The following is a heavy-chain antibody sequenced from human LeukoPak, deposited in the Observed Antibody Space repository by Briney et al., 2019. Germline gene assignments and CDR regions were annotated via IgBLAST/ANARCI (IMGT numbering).Heavy chain of an antibody. CDR1: GGSIRTYY. Sequence: SETLSLTCTVSGGSIRTYYWSWIRQSAGKGLEWIGHIFVSGSTNYNPSLKSRVTMSVDTSKNQFSLKLTSVTAADTAVYYCARLYLPATRFDYWGQGTLVTVSS. V-gene: IGHV4-4*07. CDR3: ARLYLPATRFDY. J-gene: IGHJ4*02. D-gene: IGHD5-24*01. CDR2: IFVSGST.